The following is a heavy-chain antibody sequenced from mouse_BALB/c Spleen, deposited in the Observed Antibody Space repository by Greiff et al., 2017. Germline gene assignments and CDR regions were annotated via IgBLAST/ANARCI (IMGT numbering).Heavy chain of an antibody. D-gene: IGHD1-1*01. V-gene: IGHV1-87*01. Sequence: VQLQQSGAELARPGASVKLSCKASGYTFTSYWMQWVKQRPGQGLEWIGAIYPGDGDTRYTQKFKGKATLTADKSSSTAYMQLSSLASEDSAVYYCARGDYYYGSSYDAMDYWGQGTSVTVSS. CDR2: IYPGDGDT. CDR1: GYTFTSYW. CDR3: ARGDYYYGSSYDAMDY. J-gene: IGHJ4*01.